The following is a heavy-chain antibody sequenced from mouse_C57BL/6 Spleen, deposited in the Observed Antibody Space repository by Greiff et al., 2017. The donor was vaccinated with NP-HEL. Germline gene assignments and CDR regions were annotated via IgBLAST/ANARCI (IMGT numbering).Heavy chain of an antibody. V-gene: IGHV1-18*01. D-gene: IGHD1-1*01. CDR2: INPNNGGT. CDR1: GYTFTDYN. Sequence: EVQLQQSGPELVKPGASVKIPCKASGYTFTDYNMDWVKQSHGKSLEWIGDINPNNGGTIYNQKFKGKATLTVDKSSSTAYMELRSLTSEDTAVYDCARTPNYYGSSYDAMDYWGQGTSVTVSS. CDR3: ARTPNYYGSSYDAMDY. J-gene: IGHJ4*01.